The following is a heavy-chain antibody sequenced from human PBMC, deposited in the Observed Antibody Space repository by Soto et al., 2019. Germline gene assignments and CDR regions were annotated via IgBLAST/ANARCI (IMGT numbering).Heavy chain of an antibody. CDR2: RYYSEST. Sequence: SETLSLTXPVSGGSITTGGYYWSWIRQLPGKGLEWIGHRYYSESTYYNPSLKSRVSISLDTSKNQFSLKLSFVTAADTAMYYCARTKCSGGSCYSWSLDYWGQGTLVTVSS. CDR1: GGSITTGGYY. V-gene: IGHV4-31*02. J-gene: IGHJ4*02. CDR3: ARTKCSGGSCYSWSLDY. D-gene: IGHD2-15*01.